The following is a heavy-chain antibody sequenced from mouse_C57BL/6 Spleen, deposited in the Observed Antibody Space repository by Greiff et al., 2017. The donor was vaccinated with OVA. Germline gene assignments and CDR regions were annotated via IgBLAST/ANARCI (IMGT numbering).Heavy chain of an antibody. CDR2: IYPGSGNT. V-gene: IGHV1-76*01. Sequence: VQLQQSGAELVRPGASVKLSCKASGYTFTDYYINWVKQRPGQGLEWIARIYPGSGNTYYNEKFKGKATLTAEKSSSTAYMQLSSLTSEDSAVYCWARGGYGSSPFAYWGQGTLVTVSA. CDR1: GYTFTDYY. CDR3: ARGGYGSSPFAY. J-gene: IGHJ3*01. D-gene: IGHD1-1*01.